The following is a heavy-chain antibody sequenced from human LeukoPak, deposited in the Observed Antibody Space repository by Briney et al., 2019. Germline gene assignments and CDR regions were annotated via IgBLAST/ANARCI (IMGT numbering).Heavy chain of an antibody. D-gene: IGHD4-17*01. CDR3: ARTAMGDYVRFPNDY. Sequence: GGSLRLSRAASGFTFSSYAMRWVRQPPGKGREWVSAINAGGGSKYYADSVQGRFTISRDNSKTPLYLQMNSLRAEDTALYYCARTAMGDYVRFPNDYWGQGTLVTVSS. CDR2: INAGGGSK. J-gene: IGHJ4*02. V-gene: IGHV3-23*01. CDR1: GFTFSSYA.